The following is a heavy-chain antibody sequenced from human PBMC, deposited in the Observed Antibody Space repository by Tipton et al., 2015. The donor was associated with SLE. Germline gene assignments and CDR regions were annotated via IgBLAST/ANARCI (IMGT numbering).Heavy chain of an antibody. CDR1: GGSIHSGSFY. J-gene: IGHJ5*02. D-gene: IGHD4-17*01. V-gene: IGHV4-39*07. CDR2: VYYSGGT. Sequence: TLSLTCTVSGGSIHSGSFYWGWIRQPPGKGLEWIGSVYYSGGTYYNPSLKSRVTISVDTSKNQFSLKLSSVTAADTAVYYCARRGTTLTTRWFDPWGQGTLVTVSS. CDR3: ARRGTTLTTRWFDP.